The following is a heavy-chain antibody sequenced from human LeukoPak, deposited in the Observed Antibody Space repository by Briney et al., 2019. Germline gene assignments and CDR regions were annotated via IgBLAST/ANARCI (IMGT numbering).Heavy chain of an antibody. CDR3: ARSVRWFDP. V-gene: IGHV4-39*01. J-gene: IGHJ5*02. CDR1: GGSISSSSYY. CDR2: IYYSGST. Sequence: SETLSLTCTVSGGSISSSSYYWGWIRQPPGKGLEWIGSIYYSGSTYYNPSLKSRVTISVDTSKNQFSLKLSSVTAADTAVYYCARSVRWFDPWGQGTLVTDSS. D-gene: IGHD4-17*01.